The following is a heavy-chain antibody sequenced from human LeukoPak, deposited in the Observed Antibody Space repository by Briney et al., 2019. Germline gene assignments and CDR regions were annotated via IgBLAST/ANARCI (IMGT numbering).Heavy chain of an antibody. Sequence: SQTLSLTCAISGDSVSSNSAAWNWIRQSPSRGLEWLGRTYYRSKWYNDYAVSVKSRITINPDTSKNQFSLQLSSVTAADTAVYYCARAAHCGGDCYSHENWFDPWGQGTLVTVSS. CDR1: GDSVSSNSAA. CDR3: ARAAHCGGDCYSHENWFDP. D-gene: IGHD2-21*02. CDR2: TYYRSKWYN. V-gene: IGHV6-1*01. J-gene: IGHJ5*02.